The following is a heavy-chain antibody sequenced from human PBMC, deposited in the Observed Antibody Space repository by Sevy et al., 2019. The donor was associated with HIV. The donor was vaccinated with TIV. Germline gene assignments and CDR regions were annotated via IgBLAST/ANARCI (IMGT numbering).Heavy chain of an antibody. CDR3: ARGVGLDC. CDR2: IRPDGSDK. Sequence: GGTLRLSCAAPGFTFSPYWMTWVPHAPGKGLERVPNIRPDGSDKYYVDSVKGRFTISRDNAKNSLYLQMNSLRADDTAMYYCARGVGLDCWGQGALVTVSS. J-gene: IGHJ4*02. V-gene: IGHV3-7*01. D-gene: IGHD1-26*01. CDR1: GFTFSPYW.